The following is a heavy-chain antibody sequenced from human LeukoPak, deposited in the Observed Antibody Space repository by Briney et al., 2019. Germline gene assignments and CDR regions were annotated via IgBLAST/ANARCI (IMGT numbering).Heavy chain of an antibody. Sequence: SETLSLTCTVSGDSISSYYWSWIRQSPGKGLEWIAYFYYSGSTNHNPSFKSRVTISVDTSKKQFSLKLSSVTAADTAVYYCARNYYGSGSYPDYWGQGTLVTVSS. CDR2: FYYSGST. D-gene: IGHD3-10*01. CDR1: GDSISSYY. CDR3: ARNYYGSGSYPDY. V-gene: IGHV4-59*01. J-gene: IGHJ4*02.